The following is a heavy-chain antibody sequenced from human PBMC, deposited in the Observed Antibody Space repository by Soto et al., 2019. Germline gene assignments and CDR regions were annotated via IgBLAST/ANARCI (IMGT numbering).Heavy chain of an antibody. Sequence: SVKVSCKASGGTFSSRAISWVRQAPGQGLEWMGGIIPVFGRVNYAEKFQDRVTITADESTGTVYMELSSLRSEDTALYYCANSRGGTFLGYHGMDIWGQGTTVTISS. V-gene: IGHV1-69*13. D-gene: IGHD3-16*01. J-gene: IGHJ6*02. CDR1: GGTFSSRA. CDR2: IIPVFGRV. CDR3: ANSRGGTFLGYHGMDI.